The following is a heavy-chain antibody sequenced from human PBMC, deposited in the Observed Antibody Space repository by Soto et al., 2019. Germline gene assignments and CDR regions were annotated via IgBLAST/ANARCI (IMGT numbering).Heavy chain of an antibody. J-gene: IGHJ4*02. CDR2: IKQDGSEK. CDR1: GFTFSSYW. V-gene: IGHV3-7*01. D-gene: IGHD3-16*01. Sequence: GGSLRLSCAASGFTFSSYWMSWVRQAPGKGLEWVANIKQDGSEKYYVDSVKGRFTISRDNAKNSLYLQMNSLRAEDTAVYYCARESPYDYIWGSPGPLRGSLDYWGQGTLVTVSS. CDR3: ARESPYDYIWGSPGPLRGSLDY.